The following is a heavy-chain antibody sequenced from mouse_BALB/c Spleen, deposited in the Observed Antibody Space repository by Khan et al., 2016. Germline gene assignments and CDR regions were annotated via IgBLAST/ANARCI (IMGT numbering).Heavy chain of an antibody. J-gene: IGHJ1*01. Sequence: EVKLLESGGGLVQPGGSLKLSCAASGFDFSRYWMTWVRQAPGKGLEWIGEIYPDSSTINCTPSLKDKFIISRDNAKNTLYLQMSKVRSEDTALYYCARRGGSNYWYFDVWGAGTTVTVSS. V-gene: IGHV4-1*02. CDR3: ARRGGSNYWYFDV. CDR2: IYPDSSTI. CDR1: GFDFSRYW. D-gene: IGHD1-1*01.